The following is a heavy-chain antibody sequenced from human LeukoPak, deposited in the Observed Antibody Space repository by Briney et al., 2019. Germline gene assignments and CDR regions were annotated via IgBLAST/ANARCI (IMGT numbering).Heavy chain of an antibody. CDR2: IKQDGSEK. D-gene: IGHD3-22*01. V-gene: IGHV3-7*01. CDR1: GFTFNSYW. J-gene: IGHJ4*02. CDR3: ARGTNCCDSSGYYAYFDY. Sequence: PGGSLRLSCAASGFTFNSYWMSWVRQAPGRGLEWVANIKQDGSEKYYVDSVKGRFTISRDNAKNSLYLQMNSLRAEDTAVYYCARGTNCCDSSGYYAYFDYWGQGTLVTVSS.